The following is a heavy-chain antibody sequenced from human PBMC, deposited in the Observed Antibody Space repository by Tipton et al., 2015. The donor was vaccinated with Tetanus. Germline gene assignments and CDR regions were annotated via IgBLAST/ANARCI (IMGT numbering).Heavy chain of an antibody. J-gene: IGHJ5*02. CDR2: ISNRGNS. V-gene: IGHV4-31*03. CDR3: AAESARGNNWFDP. Sequence: TLSLTCTVSGGSINTGDFLWTWIRQHPRTGLEWIGYISNRGNSYSNPSLKGRVSLSVDKSASQFSLRLTSVTSADSAVYHCAAESARGNNWFDPWGQGVLVNVSS. CDR1: GGSINTGDFL.